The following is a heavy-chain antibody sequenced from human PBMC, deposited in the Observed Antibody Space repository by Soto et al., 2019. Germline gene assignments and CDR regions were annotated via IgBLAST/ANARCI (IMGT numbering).Heavy chain of an antibody. Sequence: QVRLVESGGGLVKPGGSLRLSCAASGFSFSDYYMSWIRQAPGKGLEWLSYITSSSSYTRYADSVKGRFTISRDDAKNSLYLQMNSLRAEDTAVYYCTRQGCGSTSCYSQLDYWGQGTLVTVSS. CDR1: GFSFSDYY. J-gene: IGHJ4*02. CDR3: TRQGCGSTSCYSQLDY. CDR2: ITSSSSYT. V-gene: IGHV3-11*06. D-gene: IGHD2-2*02.